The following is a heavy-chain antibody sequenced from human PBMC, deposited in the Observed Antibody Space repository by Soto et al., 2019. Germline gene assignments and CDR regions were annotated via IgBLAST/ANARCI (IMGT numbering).Heavy chain of an antibody. D-gene: IGHD6-6*01. CDR1: GYSFANYW. CDR2: IYPGDSDT. Sequence: EVQLVQSGAEVKKPGESLKISCKGSGYSFANYWIGWVRQMPGKGLEWMGIIYPGDSDTRYSPSFQGQVTISADKSISTDYLQWSSLKASETAMYYCARHRRGSSHRTYYFDYWGQGTLVTVSS. V-gene: IGHV5-51*01. J-gene: IGHJ4*02. CDR3: ARHRRGSSHRTYYFDY.